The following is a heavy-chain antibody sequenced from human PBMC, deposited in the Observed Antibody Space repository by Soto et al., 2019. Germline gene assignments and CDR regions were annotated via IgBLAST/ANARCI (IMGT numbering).Heavy chain of an antibody. V-gene: IGHV4-39*01. J-gene: IGHJ5*02. CDR1: NGSISSAIYY. CDR3: AGRSSLASVQVYFGEISNYNWFDP. D-gene: IGHD3-10*01. CDR2: IYHSGST. Sequence: QLQLQESGPGLVKPSETLSLTCTVSNGSISSAIYYWGWIRQPPGKGLEWIGSIYHSGSTYYNPCLQGRVSVSVDTSKNQFSLKLSSVTAADTAVYFCAGRSSLASVQVYFGEISNYNWFDPWGQGTLVTVSS.